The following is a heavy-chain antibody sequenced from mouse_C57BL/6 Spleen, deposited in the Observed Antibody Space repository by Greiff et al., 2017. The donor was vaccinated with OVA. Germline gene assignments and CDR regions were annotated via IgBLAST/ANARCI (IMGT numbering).Heavy chain of an antibody. CDR1: GYSITSGYY. CDR2: ISYDGSN. J-gene: IGHJ3*01. D-gene: IGHD2-5*01. V-gene: IGHV3-6*01. CDR3: ARDHSNYAWFAY. Sequence: ESGPGLVKPSQSLSLTCSVTGYSITSGYYWNWIRQFPGNKLEWMGYISYDGSNNYNPSLKNRISITRDTSKNQFFLKLNSVTTEDTATYYCARDHSNYAWFAYWGQGTLVTVSA.